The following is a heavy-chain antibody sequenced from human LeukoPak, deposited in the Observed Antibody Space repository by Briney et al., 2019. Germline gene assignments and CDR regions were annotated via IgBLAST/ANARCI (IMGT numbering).Heavy chain of an antibody. V-gene: IGHV4-39*01. CDR2: IYYSGSA. CDR3: AGHGNIVIVPAALGFDY. D-gene: IGHD2-2*01. J-gene: IGHJ4*02. Sequence: PSETLSLTCTVSGGSISSSSYFWAWIRQPPGKGLEWIGSIYYSGSAYYNPSFKSRVAISIDTSKNQFSLKLSSVTAADTAVYYCAGHGNIVIVPAALGFDYWGQGTLVTVSS. CDR1: GGSISSSSYF.